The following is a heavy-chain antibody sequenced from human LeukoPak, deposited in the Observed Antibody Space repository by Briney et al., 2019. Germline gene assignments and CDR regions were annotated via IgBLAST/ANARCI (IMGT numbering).Heavy chain of an antibody. V-gene: IGHV1-46*01. CDR3: ARQEDSSGYYYYY. J-gene: IGHJ4*02. D-gene: IGHD3-22*01. Sequence: ASVKVSCKASGYTFSNYYMHWVRQAPGQGLEWMGIINPSGGYTTYAQKFQGRVTMTRDTSTSTVSMELSSLRSEDTAVYFCARQEDSSGYYYYYWGQGTLVAVSS. CDR1: GYTFSNYY. CDR2: INPSGGYT.